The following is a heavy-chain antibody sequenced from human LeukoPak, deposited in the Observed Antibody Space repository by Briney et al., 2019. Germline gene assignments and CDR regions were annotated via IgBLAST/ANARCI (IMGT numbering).Heavy chain of an antibody. D-gene: IGHD5-18*01. J-gene: IGHJ6*03. CDR3: ARAPDTAMGPYYYYYMDV. V-gene: IGHV1-18*01. CDR2: ISAYNGNT. Sequence: ASVKVSCKASGYTFTSYGISWVRHAPGQGLEWMGWISAYNGNTNYAQKLQGRVTMTTDTSTSTAYMELRSLRSDDTAVYYCARAPDTAMGPYYYYYMDVWGKGTTVTVSS. CDR1: GYTFTSYG.